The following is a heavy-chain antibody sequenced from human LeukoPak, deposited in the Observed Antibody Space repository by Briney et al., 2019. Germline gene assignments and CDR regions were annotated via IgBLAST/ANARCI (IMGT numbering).Heavy chain of an antibody. J-gene: IGHJ6*02. CDR1: GGTFSSYA. D-gene: IGHD2-21*02. CDR3: ARDTSGVCGGDCYSYYYYGMDV. Sequence: GASVKVSCKASGGTFSSYAISWVRQAPGQVLERMGRIIPILGIANYAQKFQGRVTITADKSTSTAYMELSSLRSEDTAVYYCARDTSGVCGGDCYSYYYYGMDVWGQGTTVTVSS. CDR2: IIPILGIA. V-gene: IGHV1-69*04.